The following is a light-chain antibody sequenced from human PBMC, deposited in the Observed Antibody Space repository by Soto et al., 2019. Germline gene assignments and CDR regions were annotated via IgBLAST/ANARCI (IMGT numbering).Light chain of an antibody. J-gene: IGKJ2*01. Sequence: DIQMTQSPSTLSASVGDRVTITCRASQNISNWLAWYQQKPGKAPKLLIYAASSLEGGVPSRFSGSGSGTEFTLSITSLQPDDFATYSCQQYGTYLYTFGPGTKVEIK. CDR1: QNISNW. V-gene: IGKV1-5*01. CDR3: QQYGTYLYT. CDR2: AAS.